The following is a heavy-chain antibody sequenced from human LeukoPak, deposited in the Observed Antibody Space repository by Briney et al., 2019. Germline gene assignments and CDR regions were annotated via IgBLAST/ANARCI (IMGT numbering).Heavy chain of an antibody. CDR1: GFTVSSNS. J-gene: IGHJ3*02. CDR2: IYSGGNK. Sequence: PGGSLRLSCTVSGFTVSSNSMSWVRQAPGKGLEWVSFIYSGGNKHYSDSVKGRFTISRDNAKTSLYLQVNSLRAEDTAVYYCARARSGAFDIWGQGTMVTVSS. V-gene: IGHV3-53*01. CDR3: ARARSGAFDI.